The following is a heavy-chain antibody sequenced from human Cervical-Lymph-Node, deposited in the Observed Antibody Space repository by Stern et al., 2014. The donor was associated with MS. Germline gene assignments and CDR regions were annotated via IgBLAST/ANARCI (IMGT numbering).Heavy chain of an antibody. V-gene: IGHV1-18*04. CDR3: ARGGYCSSTSCYATYFYYYYGMDV. CDR2: ISAYNGNT. Sequence: MQLVESGAEVKKPGASVKVSCKASGYTFTSYGISWVRQAPGQGLEWMGWISAYNGNTNSAQKLQGRVTMTTDTSTSTAYMELRSLRSDDTAVYYCARGGYCSSTSCYATYFYYYYGMDVWGQGTTVTVSS. D-gene: IGHD2-2*01. CDR1: GYTFTSYG. J-gene: IGHJ6*02.